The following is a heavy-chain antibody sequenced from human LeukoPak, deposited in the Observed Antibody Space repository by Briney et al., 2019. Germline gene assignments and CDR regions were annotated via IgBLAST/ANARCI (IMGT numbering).Heavy chain of an antibody. D-gene: IGHD1-14*01. CDR2: INHSGST. Sequence: PSETLSLTCAVYGGSFSGYYWSWIRQPPGKGLEWIGEINHSGSTNYNPSLKSRVTISVDTSKNQFSLKLSSVTAADTAVYYCARWRNQYYFDYWGQGTLVTVSP. V-gene: IGHV4-34*01. CDR1: GGSFSGYY. CDR3: ARWRNQYYFDY. J-gene: IGHJ4*02.